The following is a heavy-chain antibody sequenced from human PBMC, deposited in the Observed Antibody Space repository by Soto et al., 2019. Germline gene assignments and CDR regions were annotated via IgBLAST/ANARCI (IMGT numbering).Heavy chain of an antibody. CDR1: GFTFSRCT. V-gene: IGHV3-21*06. CDR3: SGCSGGACHKNYGMDV. J-gene: IGHJ6*02. CDR2: ISPSSGHI. D-gene: IGHD2-15*01. Sequence: EVHLVESGGGLVKPGGSLRLSCAVSGFTFSRCTMNWVRQAPGKGLEWVSSISPSSGHIYYADSVKGLFTISRDNAKNSLCLQMNSLGGEDTAVYYCSGCSGGACHKNYGMDVWGQGTTVTVSS.